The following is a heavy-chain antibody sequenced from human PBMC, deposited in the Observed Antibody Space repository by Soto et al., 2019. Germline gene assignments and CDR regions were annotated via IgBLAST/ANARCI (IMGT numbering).Heavy chain of an antibody. CDR1: GVSVSSGSFY. V-gene: IGHV4-61*01. CDR2: GSYSGTT. Sequence: SETLSLTCTVSGVSVSSGSFYWAWIRQPPGKGLEWIGFGSYSGTTNYKPSLKSRVTISVDTSRSQISLKVSSLTAADTAVYYCARGATVTQFDYWGRGTLVTVS. CDR3: ARGATVTQFDY. J-gene: IGHJ4*02. D-gene: IGHD4-17*01.